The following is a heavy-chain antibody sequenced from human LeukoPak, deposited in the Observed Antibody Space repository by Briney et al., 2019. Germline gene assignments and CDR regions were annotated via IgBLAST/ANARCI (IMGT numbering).Heavy chain of an antibody. V-gene: IGHV3-23*01. CDR1: GFTFSSYA. CDR2: ISGSGGST. CDR3: AKDLGYYYGSGNYWCYFDY. Sequence: GGSLRLSCAASGFTFSSYAMSWVRQAPGKGLEWVSAISGSGGSTYYADSVKGRFTISRDNCKNTLYLQMNSLRAEDAAVYYCAKDLGYYYGSGNYWCYFDYWGQGTLVTVSS. D-gene: IGHD3-10*01. J-gene: IGHJ4*02.